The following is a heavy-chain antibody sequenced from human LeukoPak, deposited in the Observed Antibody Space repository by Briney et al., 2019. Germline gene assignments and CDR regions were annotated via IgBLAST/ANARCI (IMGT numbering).Heavy chain of an antibody. Sequence: GGSLRLSCSASGFTFSSYGMSWVRQAPGKGLEWVSVVSLTGDNMFYADSVKGRFTISRDNSKNTLFLQMNTLRAEDTALYYCARRLSLRFDAFAVWGPGTVVTVSS. D-gene: IGHD3-3*01. CDR1: GFTFSSYG. J-gene: IGHJ3*01. V-gene: IGHV3-23*01. CDR3: ARRLSLRFDAFAV. CDR2: VSLTGDNM.